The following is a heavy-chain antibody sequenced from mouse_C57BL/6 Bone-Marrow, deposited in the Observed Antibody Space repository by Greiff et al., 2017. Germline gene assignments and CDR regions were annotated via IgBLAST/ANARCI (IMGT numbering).Heavy chain of an antibody. CDR2: ISYDGSN. CDR1: GYSITSGYY. D-gene: IGHD3-2*01. V-gene: IGHV3-6*01. J-gene: IGHJ2*01. CDR3: ARGQLPDY. Sequence: EVQLQQSGPGLVKPSQSLSLTCSVTGYSITSGYYWNWIRQFPGNKLEWMGYISYDGSNNYNPSLKNRISITRDTSKNQFFLKLNSVTTEDTATYYCARGQLPDYWGQGTTLTVSS.